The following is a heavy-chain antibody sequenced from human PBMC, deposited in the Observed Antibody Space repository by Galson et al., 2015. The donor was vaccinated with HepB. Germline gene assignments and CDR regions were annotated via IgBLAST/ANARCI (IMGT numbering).Heavy chain of an antibody. CDR2: ISGSGGRT. Sequence: SLRLSCAASGFTFSSYAMNWVRQAPGKGLEWVSAISGSGGRTYYADSVKGRFTISRDTSKNTLSLQMNSLRAEDTAIYYFAKDNWNHVTYYYSGMDVWGQGTTFNVSS. CDR3: AKDNWNHVTYYYSGMDV. V-gene: IGHV3-23*01. J-gene: IGHJ6*02. D-gene: IGHD1-14*01. CDR1: GFTFSSYA.